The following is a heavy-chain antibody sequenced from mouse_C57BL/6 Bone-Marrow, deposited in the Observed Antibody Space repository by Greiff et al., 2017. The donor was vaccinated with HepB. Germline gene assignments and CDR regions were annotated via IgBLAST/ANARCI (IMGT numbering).Heavy chain of an antibody. CDR3: TTLTPYYYGSRGAWFAY. D-gene: IGHD1-1*01. CDR1: GFNIKDDY. V-gene: IGHV14-4*01. Sequence: EVQLQESGAELVRPGASVKLSCTASGFNIKDDYMHWVKQRPEQGLEWIGWIDPENGDTEYASKFQGKATITADTSSNTAYLQLSSLTSEDTAVYYCTTLTPYYYGSRGAWFAYWGQGTLVTVSA. CDR2: IDPENGDT. J-gene: IGHJ3*01.